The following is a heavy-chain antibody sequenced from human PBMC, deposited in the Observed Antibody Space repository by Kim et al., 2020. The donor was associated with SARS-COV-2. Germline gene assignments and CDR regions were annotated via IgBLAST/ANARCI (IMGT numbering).Heavy chain of an antibody. V-gene: IGHV3-33*01. CDR2: IWYDGSET. CDR3: ARDGQSLAPFALDV. Sequence: GSLRLSCAASGFTFRNHGMHWVRQAPGKGLERVAFIWYDGSETEYADSVKGRFSISRDNAKNTVFLQMNSLGTADTALYYCARDGQSLAPFALDVWGQGTTVTVSS. J-gene: IGHJ6*02. CDR1: GFTFRNHG. D-gene: IGHD1-26*01.